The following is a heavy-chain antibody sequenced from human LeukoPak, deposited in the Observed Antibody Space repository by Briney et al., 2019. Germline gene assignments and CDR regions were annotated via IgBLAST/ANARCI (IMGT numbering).Heavy chain of an antibody. CDR1: GGSISSGDYY. D-gene: IGHD3-9*01. CDR2: IYYSGST. V-gene: IGHV4-30-4*01. CDR3: AREDILTGYEDY. J-gene: IGHJ4*02. Sequence: SETLSLTCTVSGGSISSGDYYWSWIRQPPGKGPEWIGYIYYSGSTYYNPSLKSRVTISVDTSKNQFSLKLSSVTAADTAVYYCAREDILTGYEDYWGQGTLVTVSS.